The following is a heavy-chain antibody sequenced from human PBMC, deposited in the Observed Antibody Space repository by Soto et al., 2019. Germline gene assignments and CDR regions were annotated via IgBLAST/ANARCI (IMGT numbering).Heavy chain of an antibody. CDR3: AKEESDIVVVPAAMMSMTPDY. J-gene: IGHJ4*02. V-gene: IGHV3-30*18. D-gene: IGHD2-2*01. CDR1: GFTFSSYG. CDR2: ISYDGSNK. Sequence: GGSLRLSCAASGFTFSSYGMHWVRQAPGKGLEWVAVISYDGSNKYYADSVKGRFTISRDNSKNTLYLQMNSLRAEDTAVYYCAKEESDIVVVPAAMMSMTPDYWGQGTLVTVSS.